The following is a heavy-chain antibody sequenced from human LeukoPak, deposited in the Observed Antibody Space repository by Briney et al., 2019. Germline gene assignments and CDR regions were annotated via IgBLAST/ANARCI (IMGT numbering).Heavy chain of an antibody. CDR1: GFTFSSYG. Sequence: GGSLRLSCAASGFTFSSYGMHWVRQAPGKGLEWVAVIWYDGSNKYYADSVKGRFTISRDNSKNTLYLQMNSLRAEDTAVYYCARSPPADYSSSWYFPSVYYFDYWGQGALVTVSS. V-gene: IGHV3-33*01. CDR2: IWYDGSNK. J-gene: IGHJ4*02. D-gene: IGHD6-13*01. CDR3: ARSPPADYSSSWYFPSVYYFDY.